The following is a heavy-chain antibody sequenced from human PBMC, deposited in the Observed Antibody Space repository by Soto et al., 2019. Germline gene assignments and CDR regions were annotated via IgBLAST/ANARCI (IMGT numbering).Heavy chain of an antibody. CDR3: ALRYSSSWGYYYYYGMDV. D-gene: IGHD6-13*01. CDR2: IIPIFGTA. J-gene: IGHJ6*02. V-gene: IGHV1-69*13. CDR1: GGTFSSYA. Sequence: SVKVSCKASGGTFSSYAISWVRQAPGQGLEWMGGIIPIFGTANYAQKFQGRVTITADESTSTAYMELSSLRSEDTAVYYCALRYSSSWGYYYYYGMDVWGQGTTVTVSS.